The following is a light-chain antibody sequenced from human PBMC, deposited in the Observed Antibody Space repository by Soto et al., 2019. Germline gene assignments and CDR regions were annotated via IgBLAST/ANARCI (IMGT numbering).Light chain of an antibody. CDR3: QQYVSSPYT. Sequence: EIVLTQSPGTLSLSPGERATLSCRASQSVSSSYLVWYQQKPGQAPRLLLYGASSRATGIPDRFSGSGSGTDFTLTISRLEPEDFAVYYCQQYVSSPYTFGQGTKLEIK. J-gene: IGKJ2*01. V-gene: IGKV3-20*01. CDR1: QSVSSSY. CDR2: GAS.